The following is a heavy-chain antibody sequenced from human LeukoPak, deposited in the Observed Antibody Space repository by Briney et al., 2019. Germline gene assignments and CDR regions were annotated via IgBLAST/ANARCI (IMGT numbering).Heavy chain of an antibody. CDR3: AKDLSGSYGLPSFDY. CDR1: GFTFTNYA. CDR2: ASGSGGST. V-gene: IGHV3-23*01. D-gene: IGHD1-26*01. Sequence: GGSLRLSCAASGFTFTNYAMSWVRQAPGRGLEWVSTASGSGGSTYYADSVKGRFTVSRDSSKNTLYLQMNSLRAEDTAVYYCAKDLSGSYGLPSFDYWGQGTLVTVSS. J-gene: IGHJ4*02.